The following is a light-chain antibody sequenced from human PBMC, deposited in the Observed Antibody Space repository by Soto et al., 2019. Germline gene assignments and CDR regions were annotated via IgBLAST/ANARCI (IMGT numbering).Light chain of an antibody. V-gene: IGKV1-5*01. CDR3: HSRA. CDR1: QTISTR. CDR2: DAS. J-gene: IGKJ5*01. Sequence: DIQWSQSPPALSASVADKVTFTCRASQTISTRMAWYQQKPGKAPKLLVYDASTLQSGVASRFSGSGSETEFTLTISRLPPDDFATYFCHSRAFGQGTRLEIK.